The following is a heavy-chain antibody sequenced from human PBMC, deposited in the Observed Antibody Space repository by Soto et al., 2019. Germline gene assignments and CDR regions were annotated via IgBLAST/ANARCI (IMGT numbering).Heavy chain of an antibody. D-gene: IGHD2-2*01. J-gene: IGHJ6*02. V-gene: IGHV1-18*01. CDR3: ARLGYCISTSCYPLYYYGMDV. CDR1: GYTFTSYG. CDR2: ISAYNGNT. Sequence: ASVKVSCKASGYTFTSYGISWVRQAPGQGLEWMGWISAYNGNTNYAQKLQGRVTTTTDTSTSTAYMELRSLRSDDTAVYYCARLGYCISTSCYPLYYYGMDVWGQGTTVTVSS.